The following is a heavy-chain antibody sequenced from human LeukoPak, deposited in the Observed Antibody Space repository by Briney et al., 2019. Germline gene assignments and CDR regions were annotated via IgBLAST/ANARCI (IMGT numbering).Heavy chain of an antibody. J-gene: IGHJ4*02. CDR2: IYHSGST. CDR3: ASHTRYCSSTSCYTAPFDY. D-gene: IGHD2-2*02. Sequence: SETLSLTCAVSGYSISSGYYWGWIRQPPGKGLEWIGSIYHSGSTYYNPSLKSRVTISVDTSKNQFSLKLSSVTAADTAVYYCASHTRYCSSTSCYTAPFDYWGQGTLVTVSS. V-gene: IGHV4-38-2*01. CDR1: GYSISSGYY.